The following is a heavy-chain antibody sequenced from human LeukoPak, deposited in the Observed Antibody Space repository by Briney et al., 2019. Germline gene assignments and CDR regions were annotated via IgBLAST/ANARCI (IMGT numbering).Heavy chain of an antibody. CDR3: ARDHSQNFDH. Sequence: GGSLRLSCAASGFTFSGYGMHWVRQAPGKGLEWVAFIRVDGSDEYYGDSVKGRFTISRDNSKNTLYLQMNSLRPEDTAVYYCARDHSQNFDHWGQGTLVTVSS. D-gene: IGHD5-18*01. V-gene: IGHV3-30*02. CDR1: GFTFSGYG. J-gene: IGHJ4*02. CDR2: IRVDGSDE.